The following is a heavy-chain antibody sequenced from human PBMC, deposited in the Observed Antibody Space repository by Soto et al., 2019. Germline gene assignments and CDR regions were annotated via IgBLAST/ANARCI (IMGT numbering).Heavy chain of an antibody. V-gene: IGHV1-2*02. Sequence: WASVXVSFKSSLYTFTFYYLHCILQAPGQGLQWMGWMRPDSGGAKYAQKFQGRVSMTRDKYTSTFYMELSRLASEDKAVYYCARDNNEGVYDYWGKGTQVTV. CDR1: LYTFTFYY. CDR2: MRPDSGGA. CDR3: ARDNNEGVYDY. D-gene: IGHD1-1*01. J-gene: IGHJ4*02.